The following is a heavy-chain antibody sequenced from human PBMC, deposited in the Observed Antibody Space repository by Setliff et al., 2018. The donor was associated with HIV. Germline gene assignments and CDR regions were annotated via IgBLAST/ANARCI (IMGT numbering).Heavy chain of an antibody. Sequence: PSETLSLTCTVSGGSITSGSYYWSWIRQPAGKGLEWIGRIYTSGSTKYNPSLKSRPNMSGASSKNQFSLNLTSLTAADTAVYYWARKHLFNVFDYWGQGALVTVSS. CDR1: GGSITSGSYY. J-gene: IGHJ4*02. V-gene: IGHV4-61*02. CDR3: ARKHLFNVFDY. CDR2: IYTSGST. D-gene: IGHD3-10*01.